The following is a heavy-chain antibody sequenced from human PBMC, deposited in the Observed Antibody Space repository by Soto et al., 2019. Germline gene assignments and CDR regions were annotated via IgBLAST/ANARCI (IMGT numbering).Heavy chain of an antibody. Sequence: SDTLSLTCTDYGGSFRCYYWSWIRQPPGRGLEGIGEINHSGSTNYNPSLKSRVTISVDTSKNHFSLKLSSVTAADTAMYYCARGYDYVWGSYRYWDYYGMDVWGQGTTVT. CDR1: GGSFRCYY. V-gene: IGHV4-34*01. CDR3: ARGYDYVWGSYRYWDYYGMDV. D-gene: IGHD3-16*02. J-gene: IGHJ6*02. CDR2: INHSGST.